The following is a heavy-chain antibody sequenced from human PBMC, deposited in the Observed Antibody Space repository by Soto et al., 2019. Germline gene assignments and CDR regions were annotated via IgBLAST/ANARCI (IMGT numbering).Heavy chain of an antibody. CDR3: ARQRFDFWSGTPQYYFDY. J-gene: IGHJ4*02. D-gene: IGHD3-3*01. V-gene: IGHV4-59*08. Sequence: SETLSLTCTVSGVSISSYYWSWIRQPPGKGLEWIGYIYYSGSTNYNPSLKSRVTISVDTSKNQFSLKLSSVTAADTAVYYCARQRFDFWSGTPQYYFDYWGQGTLVTVSS. CDR2: IYYSGST. CDR1: GVSISSYY.